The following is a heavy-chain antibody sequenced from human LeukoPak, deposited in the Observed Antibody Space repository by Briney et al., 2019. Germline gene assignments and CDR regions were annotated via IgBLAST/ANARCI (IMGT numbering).Heavy chain of an antibody. V-gene: IGHV1-2*02. Sequence: ASVKVSCKASGYTFTGHYIYWVRQAPGQGLEWLGWINPNSGGTDYAQNFQGRVTMTRDMSTSTVYMELNSLRAEDTAVYYCAKPGVDPSILGAFDIWGQGTMVTVSS. CDR3: AKPGVDPSILGAFDI. CDR2: INPNSGGT. CDR1: GYTFTGHY. J-gene: IGHJ3*02. D-gene: IGHD3-3*01.